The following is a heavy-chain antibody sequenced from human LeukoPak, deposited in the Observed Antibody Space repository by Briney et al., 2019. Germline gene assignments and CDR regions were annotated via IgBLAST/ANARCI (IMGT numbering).Heavy chain of an antibody. D-gene: IGHD6-6*01. CDR3: AREDYIAARRLYYYDGMEV. CDR2: IYYSGST. Sequence: SETLSLTCTASGGSIGSYYSRWTRQPPGKGLEWIGYIYYSGSTNYNPSLKSRVTISVDTSKHQFSLKLSSVTAADAAVDYWAREDYIAARRLYYYDGMEVWGQGTTVTVSS. V-gene: IGHV4-59*01. CDR1: GGSIGSYY. J-gene: IGHJ6*02.